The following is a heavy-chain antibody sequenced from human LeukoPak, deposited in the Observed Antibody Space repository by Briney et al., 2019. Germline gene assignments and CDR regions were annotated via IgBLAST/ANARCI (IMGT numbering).Heavy chain of an antibody. Sequence: SGGSLRLSCAASGFTFSSYGMHWVRQAPGKGLEWVAVIWYDGSNKYYADSVKGRFTISRDNSMNTLYLQMNSLRAEDTAVYYCAKDRGEWLVLYYFDYWGQGTLVTVSS. D-gene: IGHD6-19*01. CDR2: IWYDGSNK. V-gene: IGHV3-33*06. J-gene: IGHJ4*02. CDR3: AKDRGEWLVLYYFDY. CDR1: GFTFSSYG.